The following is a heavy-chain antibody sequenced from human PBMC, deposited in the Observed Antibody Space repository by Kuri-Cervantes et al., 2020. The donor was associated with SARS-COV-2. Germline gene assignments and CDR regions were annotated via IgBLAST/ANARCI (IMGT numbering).Heavy chain of an antibody. CDR3: ARVGGGGWFDP. Sequence: GSLRLSCTVSGGSISSYYWSWIRQPPGKGLEWIGYIYYSGSTNYNPSLKSRVTISVDTSKNQFSLKLSSVTAADTAVYYCARVGGGGWFDPWGQGTLVTVSS. CDR1: GGSISSYY. D-gene: IGHD3-16*01. CDR2: IYYSGST. J-gene: IGHJ5*02. V-gene: IGHV4-59*12.